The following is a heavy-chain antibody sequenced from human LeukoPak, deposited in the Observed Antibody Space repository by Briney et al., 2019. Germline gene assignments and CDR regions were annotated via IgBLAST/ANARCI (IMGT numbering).Heavy chain of an antibody. CDR2: ISRSGSTK. D-gene: IGHD2-21*01. CDR1: GFTFSDYN. V-gene: IGHV3-11*04. CDR3: ARGSAVIGQFYFDY. Sequence: GGSLRLSCAASGFTFSDYNMRWIRQAPGKGLEWVSSISRSGSTKYYADSVKGRFTISRDNAKNSLFLQMNSLRAEDTAVYYCARGSAVIGQFYFDYWGQGTLVTVSS. J-gene: IGHJ4*02.